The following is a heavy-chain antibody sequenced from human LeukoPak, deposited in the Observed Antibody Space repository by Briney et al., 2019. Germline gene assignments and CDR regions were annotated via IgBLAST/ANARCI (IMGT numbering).Heavy chain of an antibody. CDR3: ARDNGYHYDTLTGYSMLYYYYGMDV. V-gene: IGHV3-21*01. Sequence: GGSLRLSCAASGFTFSSYSMNWVRQAPGKGLEWVSSISSSSSYIYYADSVKGRFTISRDNAKNSLYLQMNSLRAEDTAVYYCARDNGYHYDTLTGYSMLYYYYGMDVWGQGTTVTVSS. CDR1: GFTFSSYS. J-gene: IGHJ6*02. D-gene: IGHD3-9*01. CDR2: ISSSSSYI.